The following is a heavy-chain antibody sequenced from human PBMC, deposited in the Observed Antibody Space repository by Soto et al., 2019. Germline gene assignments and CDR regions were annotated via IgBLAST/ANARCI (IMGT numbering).Heavy chain of an antibody. CDR2: MNPNSGNT. V-gene: IGHV1-8*01. CDR1: GYTFTSYD. Sequence: ASVKVSCKASGYTFTSYDINWVRQATGQGLEWLGWMNPNSGNTGHAQKFQGRVTMTRNTSISTAYMELSSLRSEDTAVYYCAREYSSGWYGVDPWGQGTLVTVSS. CDR3: AREYSSGWYGVDP. D-gene: IGHD6-19*01. J-gene: IGHJ5*02.